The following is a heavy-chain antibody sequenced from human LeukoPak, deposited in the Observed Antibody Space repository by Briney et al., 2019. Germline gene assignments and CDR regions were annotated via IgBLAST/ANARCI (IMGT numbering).Heavy chain of an antibody. CDR3: ARAGLVAYCSSTSCSSNAFDI. V-gene: IGHV4-59*01. D-gene: IGHD2-2*01. J-gene: IGHJ3*02. Sequence: SETLSLTCTVSGGSISSYYWSWVRQPPGKGLEWIGYIYYSGSTNYNPSLKSRVTISVDTSKNQFSLKLSSVTAADTAVYYCARAGLVAYCSSTSCSSNAFDIWGQGTMVTVSS. CDR2: IYYSGST. CDR1: GGSISSYY.